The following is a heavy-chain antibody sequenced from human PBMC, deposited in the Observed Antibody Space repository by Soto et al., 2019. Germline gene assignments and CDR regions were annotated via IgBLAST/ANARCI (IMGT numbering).Heavy chain of an antibody. CDR2: IYWDDDK. D-gene: IGHD6-19*01. CDR1: GFSLSSSGVG. J-gene: IGHJ4*02. V-gene: IGHV2-5*02. Sequence: QITLKESGPALVKPTQTLTLTCTFSGFSLSSSGVGVGWIRQPPGKALEWLAVIYWDDDKFYSPSLKSRPTITKDTSKNQVVLTLADMDPVDTGTYFCAHRLSSGLNKSDFDSWGQGTLVIVSS. CDR3: AHRLSSGLNKSDFDS.